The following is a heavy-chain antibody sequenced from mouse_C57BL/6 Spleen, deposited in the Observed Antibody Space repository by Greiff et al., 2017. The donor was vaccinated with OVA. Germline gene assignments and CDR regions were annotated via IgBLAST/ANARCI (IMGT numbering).Heavy chain of an antibody. J-gene: IGHJ3*01. CDR2: IDPSDSYT. CDR3: ARTAYYSNYAWFAY. V-gene: IGHV1-69*01. D-gene: IGHD2-5*01. CDR1: GYTFTSYW. Sequence: VQLQQPGAELVMPGASVKLSCKASGYTFTSYWMHWVKQRPGQGLEWIGEIDPSDSYTNYNQKFKGKSTLTVDKSSSTASMQLSSLTSEGSAVYYCARTAYYSNYAWFAYWGQGTLVTVSA.